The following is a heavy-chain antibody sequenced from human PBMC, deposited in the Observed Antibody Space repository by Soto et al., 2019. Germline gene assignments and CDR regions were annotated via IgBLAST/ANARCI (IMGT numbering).Heavy chain of an antibody. Sequence: QVQLQESGPGLVKPSETLSLTCVVSDGPISTYYWRWIRQSPGKGLEWIGFISYIGTAEYNPSLKSRATISVETSERQLSLRLTAVSAADTAVYYCARDAGYQHTGAFDIWGQGTMVAVSS. J-gene: IGHJ3*02. D-gene: IGHD5-18*01. CDR3: ARDAGYQHTGAFDI. V-gene: IGHV4-59*01. CDR1: DGPISTYY. CDR2: ISYIGTA.